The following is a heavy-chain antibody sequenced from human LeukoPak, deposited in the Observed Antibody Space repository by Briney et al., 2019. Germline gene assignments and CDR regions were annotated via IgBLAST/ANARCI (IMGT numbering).Heavy chain of an antibody. CDR1: GFTFSSYS. D-gene: IGHD1-26*01. CDR3: ASSWSYRFDY. Sequence: GGSLRLSCAASGFTFSSYSMNWVRQAPGKGLEWVSHITASGTAMFYADSVKGHFTISRDNAKNSLYLQMNSLRDEDTAVYYCASSWSYRFDYLGQGTLVTVSS. V-gene: IGHV3-48*02. CDR2: ITASGTAM. J-gene: IGHJ4*02.